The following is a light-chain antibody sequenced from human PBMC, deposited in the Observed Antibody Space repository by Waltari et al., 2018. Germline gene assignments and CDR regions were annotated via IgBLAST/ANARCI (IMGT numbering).Light chain of an antibody. CDR2: DAS. CDR1: QSVSSY. Sequence: EIVLTQSPATLSLSPWERATLSCRASQSVSSYLAWYQQKPGQAPRLLIYDASNRATGIPARFSGSGSGTDFTLTISSLEPEDFAVYYCQQRSNWPSFTFGPGTKVGIK. J-gene: IGKJ3*01. V-gene: IGKV3-11*01. CDR3: QQRSNWPSFT.